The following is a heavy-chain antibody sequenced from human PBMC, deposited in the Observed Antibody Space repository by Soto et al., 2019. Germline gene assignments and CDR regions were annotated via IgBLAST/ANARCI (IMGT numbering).Heavy chain of an antibody. V-gene: IGHV3-11*04. CDR2: ISSSGSTI. J-gene: IGHJ4*02. CDR1: GFTFSDYY. D-gene: IGHD6-13*01. CDR3: AKDSWYFDL. Sequence: GGSLRLSCAASGFTFSDYYMSWIRQAPGKGLEWVSYISSSGSTIYYADSVKGRFTISRDNAKNTVSLQMNSLRAEDTGVYYCAKDSWYFDLWSQGSLVTVSS.